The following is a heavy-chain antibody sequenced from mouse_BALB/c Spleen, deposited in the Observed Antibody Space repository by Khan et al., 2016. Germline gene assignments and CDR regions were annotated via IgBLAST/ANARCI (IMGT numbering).Heavy chain of an antibody. CDR1: GFNIKDTY. V-gene: IGHV14-3*02. D-gene: IGHD2-5*01. CDR2: IDHANGNT. CDR3: ARRSNFDYYAMYY. Sequence: VQLQQPGAELVKPGASVKLSCTASGFNIKDTYMHWVKQRPEQGLEWSGRIDHANGNTKYDPKFQGKATITADTSSNTAYLQLSSLTSEDTAVYYCARRSNFDYYAMYYWGQVTSVPVSS. J-gene: IGHJ4*01.